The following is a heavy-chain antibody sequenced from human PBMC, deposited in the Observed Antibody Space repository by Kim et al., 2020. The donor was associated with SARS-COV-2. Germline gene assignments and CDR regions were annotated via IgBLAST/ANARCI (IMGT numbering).Heavy chain of an antibody. J-gene: IGHJ6*02. D-gene: IGHD1-26*01. V-gene: IGHV4-39*01. CDR2: IYYSGST. Sequence: SETLSLTCTVSGGSISSSSYYWGWIRQPPGKGLEWIGSIYYSGSTYYNPSLKSRVTISVDTSKNQFSLKLSSVTAADTAVYYCARRGSQWTYYYYGMDVWGQGTTVTVSS. CDR3: ARRGSQWTYYYYGMDV. CDR1: GGSISSSSYY.